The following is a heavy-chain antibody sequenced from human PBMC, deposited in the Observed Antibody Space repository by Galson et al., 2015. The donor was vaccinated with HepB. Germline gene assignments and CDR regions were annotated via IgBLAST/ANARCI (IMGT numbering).Heavy chain of an antibody. CDR3: AREDSTGSWDS. V-gene: IGHV4-34*01. J-gene: IGHJ4*02. D-gene: IGHD3-22*01. Sequence: ETLSLTCAVYGGSFSGYYWSWIRQPPGKGLEWIGEINHSGDTKYKPSLKRRVTISVDTSENQLSLKLSSVTAADTAVYYCAREDSTGSWDSWGQGTLVTVSS. CDR2: INHSGDT. CDR1: GGSFSGYY.